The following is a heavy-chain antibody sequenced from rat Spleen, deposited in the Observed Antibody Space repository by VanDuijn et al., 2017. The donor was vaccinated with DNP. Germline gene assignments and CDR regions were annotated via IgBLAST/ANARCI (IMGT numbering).Heavy chain of an antibody. J-gene: IGHJ3*01. D-gene: IGHD1-9*01. CDR2: ISYSGST. V-gene: IGHV3-1*01. Sequence: EVQLQESGSGLVKPSQSLSLTCSVTGYSITSNYWGWIRKFPGNKMEWVGHISYSGSTSYNPSLKSRISITRDTSKNQFFLRLNSVTTEDSATYYCASTTGITTGFAYWGQGTLVTVSS. CDR1: GYSITSNY. CDR3: ASTTGITTGFAY.